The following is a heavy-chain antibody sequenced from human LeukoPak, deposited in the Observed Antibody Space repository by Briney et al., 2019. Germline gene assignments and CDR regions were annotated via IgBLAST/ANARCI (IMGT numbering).Heavy chain of an antibody. CDR2: MNPSDGTT. CDR1: GYTFTTYY. Sequence: GASVKVSCKASGYTFTTYYMHWVRQAPGQGLEWMGIMNPSDGTTSYAQKFQGRVTMTRDSSTSTVYMELSSLRSEDTAVYYCARGGSMVYWGQGTLVTVSS. J-gene: IGHJ4*02. CDR3: ARGGSMVY. D-gene: IGHD2-2*01. V-gene: IGHV1-46*01.